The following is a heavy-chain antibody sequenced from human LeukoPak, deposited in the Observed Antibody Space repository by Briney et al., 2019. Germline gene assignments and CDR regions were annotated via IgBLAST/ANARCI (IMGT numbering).Heavy chain of an antibody. V-gene: IGHV4-4*07. CDR1: GGSISSYY. CDR2: IYTSGST. D-gene: IGHD6-19*01. Sequence: SETLSLTCTVSGGSISSYYWSWIRQPAGKGLEWIGRIYTSGSTNYNPSLKSRVTMSVDTSKNQFSLKLSSVTAADTAAYYCARDLDASGWCNFDYWGQGTLVTVSS. J-gene: IGHJ4*02. CDR3: ARDLDASGWCNFDY.